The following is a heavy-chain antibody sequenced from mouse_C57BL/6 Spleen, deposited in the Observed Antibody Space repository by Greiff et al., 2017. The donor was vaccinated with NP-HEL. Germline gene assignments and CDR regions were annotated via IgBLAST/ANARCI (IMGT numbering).Heavy chain of an antibody. CDR2: IDPSDSET. D-gene: IGHD1-1*01. CDR3: ARYYDYAMDY. CDR1: GYTFTSYW. V-gene: IGHV1-52*01. Sequence: VKLQESGAELVRPGSSVKLSCKASGYTFTSYWMHWVKQRPIQGLEWIGNIDPSDSETHYNQKFKDKATLTVDKSSSTAYMQLSSLTSEDSAVYYCARYYDYAMDYWGQGTSVTVSA. J-gene: IGHJ4*01.